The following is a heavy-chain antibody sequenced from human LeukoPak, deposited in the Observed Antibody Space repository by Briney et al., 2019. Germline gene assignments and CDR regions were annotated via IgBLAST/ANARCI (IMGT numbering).Heavy chain of an antibody. CDR1: GGSISSGGYY. CDR2: IYHSGST. J-gene: IGHJ3*02. Sequence: PSETLSLTCTVSGGSISSGGYYWSWIRQPPGKGLEWIGYIYHSGSTYYNPSLKSRVTISVDRSKNQFSLKLSSVTAADTAVYYCARQQLGDAFDIWGQGTMVTVSS. D-gene: IGHD6-13*01. V-gene: IGHV4-30-2*01. CDR3: ARQQLGDAFDI.